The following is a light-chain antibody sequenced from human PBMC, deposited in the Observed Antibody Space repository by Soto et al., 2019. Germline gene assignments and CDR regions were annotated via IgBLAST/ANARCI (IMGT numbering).Light chain of an antibody. CDR3: SSYTSSSGWV. CDR2: EVT. CDR1: GSDVGGYNF. V-gene: IGLV2-14*01. J-gene: IGLJ3*02. Sequence: QSALTQPASVSGSPGQSISISCTGTGSDVGGYNFVSWYQQHPGKAPKLIIHEVTNRPSGISNRFSASKAGNTAFLAISGLQADDEADYYCSSYTSSSGWVFGGGTKLTVL.